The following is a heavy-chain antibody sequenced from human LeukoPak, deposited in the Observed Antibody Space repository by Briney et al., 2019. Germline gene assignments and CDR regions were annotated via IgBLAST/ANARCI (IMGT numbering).Heavy chain of an antibody. CDR2: ISSSSSHI. Sequence: GGSLRLSCAASGFTFSSYSMNWVRQAPGKGLEWVSSISSSSSHIYYADSVKGRFTISRDNAKNSLYLQMNSLRAEDTAVYYCAILQLERRPYYYGMDVWGKGTTVTVSS. V-gene: IGHV3-21*01. CDR3: AILQLERRPYYYGMDV. D-gene: IGHD1-1*01. J-gene: IGHJ6*04. CDR1: GFTFSSYS.